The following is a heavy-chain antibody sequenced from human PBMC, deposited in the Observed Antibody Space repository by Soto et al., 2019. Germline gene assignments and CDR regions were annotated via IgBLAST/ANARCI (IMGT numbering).Heavy chain of an antibody. Sequence: ASVKVSCKASGYFFTSYGITWVRQAPGQGLEWMGWISPYNGNTKYAQNFQGRVTMTTDTSTYTAYMEVRRLRSDDPAVYYCARDFGSDLSDPGAVFDYWGQGTLVTVSS. CDR3: ARDFGSDLSDPGAVFDY. CDR2: ISPYNGNT. CDR1: GYFFTSYG. V-gene: IGHV1-18*04. D-gene: IGHD3-3*01. J-gene: IGHJ4*02.